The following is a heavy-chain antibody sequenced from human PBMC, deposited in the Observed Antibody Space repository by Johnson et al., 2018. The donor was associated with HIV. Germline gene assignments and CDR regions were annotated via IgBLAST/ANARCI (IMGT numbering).Heavy chain of an antibody. D-gene: IGHD6-6*01. Sequence: VQLVESGGGLVQPGGSLRLSCAASGFTFSSYWMSWVRQAPGKGLEWVANIKQDGSEKYYVDSVKGRFTISRDNAKNSLYLQMNSLRAEDTALYYCAKDSSSSGLEDAFDIWGQGTMVTVSS. CDR2: IKQDGSEK. V-gene: IGHV3-7*05. CDR3: AKDSSSSGLEDAFDI. J-gene: IGHJ3*02. CDR1: GFTFSSYW.